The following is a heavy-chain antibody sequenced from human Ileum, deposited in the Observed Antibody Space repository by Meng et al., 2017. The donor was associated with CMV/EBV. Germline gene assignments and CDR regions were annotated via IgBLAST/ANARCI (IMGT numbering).Heavy chain of an antibody. CDR3: ARELRYGDYYFDS. CDR2: VFYSGST. CDR1: GDSIIMYDHY. D-gene: IGHD4-17*01. V-gene: IGHV4-30-4*08. J-gene: IGHJ4*02. Sequence: HVQLQESGPGLVKYSQTLSLTCNVSGDSIIMYDHYWSWIRQPPGKGLEWIGYVFYSGSTYYNPSLMSRVTISVDTSKNQFSLRLSSVTAADTAVYYCARELRYGDYYFDSWGQGTLVTVSS.